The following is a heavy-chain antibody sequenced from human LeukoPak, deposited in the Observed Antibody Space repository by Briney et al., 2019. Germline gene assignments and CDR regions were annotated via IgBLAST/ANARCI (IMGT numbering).Heavy chain of an antibody. V-gene: IGHV3-23*01. D-gene: IGHD3-22*01. J-gene: IGHJ4*02. Sequence: GGSLRLSCEASGFTFSDSAMSWVRQASGRGLEWVSLISASGGNSYYADSVKGRFTISRDNSKNTLYLQMNSLRAEDTAVYYCANGDYYDASGYYQYRYWGQGTLVTVSS. CDR1: GFTFSDSA. CDR2: ISASGGNS. CDR3: ANGDYYDASGYYQYRY.